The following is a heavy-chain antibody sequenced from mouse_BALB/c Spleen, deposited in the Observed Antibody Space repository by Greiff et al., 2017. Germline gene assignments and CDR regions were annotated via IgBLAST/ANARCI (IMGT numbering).Heavy chain of an antibody. V-gene: IGHV5-6-3*01. Sequence: EVKLVESGGGLVQPGGSLKLSCAASGFTFSSYGMSWVRQTPDKRLELVATINSNGGSTYYPDSVKGRFTISRDNAKNTLYLQMSSLKSEDTAMYYCARERDYRYDPYYFDYWGQGTTLTVSS. CDR1: GFTFSSYG. J-gene: IGHJ2*01. CDR2: INSNGGST. D-gene: IGHD2-14*01. CDR3: ARERDYRYDPYYFDY.